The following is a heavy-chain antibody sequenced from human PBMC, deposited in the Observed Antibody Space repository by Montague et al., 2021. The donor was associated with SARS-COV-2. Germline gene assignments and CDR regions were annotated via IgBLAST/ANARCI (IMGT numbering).Heavy chain of an antibody. CDR2: ISYDGSNK. V-gene: IGHV3-30*04. D-gene: IGHD3-9*01. J-gene: IGHJ6*02. Sequence: SLSLSWSASGFTFSSYAMHWVRQAPGKGLEWVAVISYDGSNKYYVDSVKGRFTISRDNSKNTLYLQMNSLRAEDTAVYYCAREGRYFDWLLNYYYCGMDVWGQGTTVTVSS. CDR3: AREGRYFDWLLNYYYCGMDV. CDR1: GFTFSSYA.